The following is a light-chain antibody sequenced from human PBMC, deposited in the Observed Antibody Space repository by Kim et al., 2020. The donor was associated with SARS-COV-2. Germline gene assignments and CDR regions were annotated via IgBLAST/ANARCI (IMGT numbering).Light chain of an antibody. Sequence: QSVLTQPPSVSAAPGQKVTISCSGSISNIVTNYVSWYQQLPGTAPKLLIYDNTKRPSGIPDRFSGSKSGASATLGITGLQTGDEADYYCGTWDSSLSTVVFGGGTKVTVL. CDR3: GTWDSSLSTVV. V-gene: IGLV1-51*01. CDR2: DNT. CDR1: ISNIVTNY. J-gene: IGLJ2*01.